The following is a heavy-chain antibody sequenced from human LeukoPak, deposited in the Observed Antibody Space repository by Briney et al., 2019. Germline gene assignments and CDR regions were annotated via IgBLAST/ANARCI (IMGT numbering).Heavy chain of an antibody. D-gene: IGHD3-9*01. CDR1: GFTFSSYE. Sequence: GGSLRLSWAASGFTFSSYEMNSARQAPGKGLEWVSYISSSGSTIYYADSVKGRFTISRDNAKNSLYLQMNSLRAEDTAVYYCASARQAYDILTGYYSRDYWGQGTLVTVSS. J-gene: IGHJ4*02. V-gene: IGHV3-48*03. CDR3: ASARQAYDILTGYYSRDY. CDR2: ISSSGSTI.